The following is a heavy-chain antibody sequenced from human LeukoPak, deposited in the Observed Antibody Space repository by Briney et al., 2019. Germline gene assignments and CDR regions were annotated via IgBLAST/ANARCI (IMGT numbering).Heavy chain of an antibody. Sequence: PSETLSLTCAVYGGSFSGYYWSWIRQPPGKGLEWIGEINHSGSTNYNPSLKSRVTISVDTSKNQFPLKLSSVTAADTAVYYCARGRSGYRVTGYFDYWGQGTLVTVSS. J-gene: IGHJ4*02. CDR1: GGSFSGYY. CDR3: ARGRSGYRVTGYFDY. V-gene: IGHV4-34*01. D-gene: IGHD5-12*01. CDR2: INHSGST.